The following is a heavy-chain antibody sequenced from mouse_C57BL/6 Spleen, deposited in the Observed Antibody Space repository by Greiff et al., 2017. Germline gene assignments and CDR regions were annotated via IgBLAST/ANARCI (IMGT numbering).Heavy chain of an antibody. CDR1: GYTFTEYT. J-gene: IGHJ4*01. Sequence: VKLLESGAELVKPGASVKLSCKASGYTFTEYTIHWVKQRSGQGLEWIGWFYPGSGSIKYNEKFKDKATLTADKSSSTVYMELSRLTSEDSAVYFCARHEEGYHTPYAMDYWGQGTSVTVSS. V-gene: IGHV1-62-2*01. CDR3: ARHEEGYHTPYAMDY. CDR2: FYPGSGSI. D-gene: IGHD2-14*01.